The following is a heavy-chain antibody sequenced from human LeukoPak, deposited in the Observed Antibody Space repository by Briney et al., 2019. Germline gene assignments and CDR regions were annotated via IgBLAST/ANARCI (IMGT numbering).Heavy chain of an antibody. V-gene: IGHV3-21*01. D-gene: IGHD6-19*01. CDR3: ARTKAAGYSSCWSVGYYYCGMDV. Sequence: GGSLSLSCAASGFSISSCSINWVRQPPGNGLERVSSISSNSSYIYYADSVNDRSTIFNDNANTSLYLQMNSLSADATTEYYFARTKAAGYSSCWSVGYYYCGMDVWGQGTTVTVFS. CDR2: ISSNSSYI. J-gene: IGHJ6*02. CDR1: GFSISSCS.